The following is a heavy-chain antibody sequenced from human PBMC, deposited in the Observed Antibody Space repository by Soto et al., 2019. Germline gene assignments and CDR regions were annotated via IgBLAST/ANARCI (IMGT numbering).Heavy chain of an antibody. CDR3: AHYTVAHPLKYGMDV. D-gene: IGHD2-15*01. CDR2: VYWNDDK. Sequence: RVNPTQTLTLTCTGSGFSLSTNGVGVGWVRQPPGKALEWLALVYWNDDKRYSPSLKSRLTITKDTSKNQVVLTMTNMDPVDTATYYCAHYTVAHPLKYGMDVWGQGTTVTVSS. J-gene: IGHJ6*02. CDR1: GFSLSTNGVG. V-gene: IGHV2-5*01.